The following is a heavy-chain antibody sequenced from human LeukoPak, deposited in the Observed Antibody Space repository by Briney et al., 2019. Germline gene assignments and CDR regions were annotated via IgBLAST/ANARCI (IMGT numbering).Heavy chain of an antibody. Sequence: PGGSLRLSCAASGFSFNLFHMNWVRQAPGKGLEWVSSITSSGTYITYVDSVQGRFTISRDNAKNSLNLQMNSLRVDDTALYYCARASGGWDLDYWGHGTLVTVSS. D-gene: IGHD1-26*01. CDR1: GFSFNLFH. J-gene: IGHJ4*01. V-gene: IGHV3-21*06. CDR3: ARASGGWDLDY. CDR2: ITSSGTYI.